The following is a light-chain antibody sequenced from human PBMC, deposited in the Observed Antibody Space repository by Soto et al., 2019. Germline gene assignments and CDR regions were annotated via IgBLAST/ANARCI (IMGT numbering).Light chain of an antibody. V-gene: IGLV2-11*01. CDR3: CSYAGSYIVV. CDR2: DVT. Sequence: QSVLTQPRSVSGSPGQSVVISCTGTSSDVGGYNYVSWYRQHPGRAPKLLLYDVTKRPSGVPDRFSGSKSGNTASLTISGLQADDEADYYCCSYAGSYIVVIGGGTKLTVL. CDR1: SSDVGGYNY. J-gene: IGLJ2*01.